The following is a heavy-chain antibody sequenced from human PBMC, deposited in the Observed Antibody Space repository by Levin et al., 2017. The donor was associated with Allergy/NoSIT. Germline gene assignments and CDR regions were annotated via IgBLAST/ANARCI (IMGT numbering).Heavy chain of an antibody. CDR2: ISSSGSYT. V-gene: IGHV3-11*05. CDR1: FFLFLSSS. J-gene: IGHJ4*02. D-gene: IGHD3-16*01. CDR3: ARDRGGEWIDF. Sequence: GGSLRLSFSSSFFLFLSSSLPFLLPSPLKGLEWVSYISSSGSYTKYADSVTGRFTISRDNAKNSVFLQMNSLRAEDTAIYYCARDRGGEWIDFWGQGTLVTVSS.